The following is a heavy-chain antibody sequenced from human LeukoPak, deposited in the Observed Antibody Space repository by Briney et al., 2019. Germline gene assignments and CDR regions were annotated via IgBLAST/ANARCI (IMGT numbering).Heavy chain of an antibody. J-gene: IGHJ4*02. CDR1: GFTFSTSW. CDR3: ARGSSKIVDY. CDR2: MNRDGTDR. D-gene: IGHD3-22*01. V-gene: IGHV3-7*01. Sequence: PGGSLRLSCAASGFTFSTSWMAWVRQAPGKGLEWVANMNRDGTDRYYVGSVRGRFTISRDNAENSLYLQMNSLRSEDTAVYYCARGSSKIVDYWGQGAQVTVSS.